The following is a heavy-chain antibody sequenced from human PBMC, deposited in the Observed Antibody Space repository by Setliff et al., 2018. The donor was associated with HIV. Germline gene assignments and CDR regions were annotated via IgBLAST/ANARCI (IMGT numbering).Heavy chain of an antibody. CDR1: GFTFSNYG. J-gene: IGHJ4*02. CDR3: ARYSSSWHTFDY. V-gene: IGHV3-33*01. Sequence: SLRLSCAASGFTFSNYGMHWVRQAPGKGLEWVAVIWYDGSNQNYADSVKGRLTISRDNSNNTMYLQMNSLTPEDTAVYYCARYSSSWHTFDYWGPGTLVTVSS. CDR2: IWYDGSNQ. D-gene: IGHD6-13*01.